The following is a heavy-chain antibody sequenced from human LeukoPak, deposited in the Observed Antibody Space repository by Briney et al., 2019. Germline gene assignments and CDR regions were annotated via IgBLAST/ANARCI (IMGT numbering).Heavy chain of an antibody. Sequence: PGGSLRLSCAASGFTFSSYSMSWVRQAPGKGLEWVSYISSSGSTIYYADSVKGRFTISRDNAKNSLYLQMNSLRAEDTAVYYCARVSGSGSGDWFDPWGQGTLVTVSS. CDR2: ISSSGSTI. CDR3: ARVSGSGSGDWFDP. J-gene: IGHJ5*02. V-gene: IGHV3-48*04. D-gene: IGHD3-10*01. CDR1: GFTFSSYS.